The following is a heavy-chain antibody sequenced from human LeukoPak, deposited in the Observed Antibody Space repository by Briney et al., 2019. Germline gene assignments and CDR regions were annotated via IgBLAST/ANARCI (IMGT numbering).Heavy chain of an antibody. J-gene: IGHJ6*03. Sequence: PGGSLRLSCAASGFTFSSYWMSWVRQAPGKGLEWVANIKQDGSEKYYVDSVKGRFTISRDNAKNSLYLQMNSLRAEDTAVYYCARGSDSSGWYRLLRYYYMDVWGKGTTVTVSS. CDR3: ARGSDSSGWYRLLRYYYMDV. CDR1: GFTFSSYW. V-gene: IGHV3-7*01. CDR2: IKQDGSEK. D-gene: IGHD6-19*01.